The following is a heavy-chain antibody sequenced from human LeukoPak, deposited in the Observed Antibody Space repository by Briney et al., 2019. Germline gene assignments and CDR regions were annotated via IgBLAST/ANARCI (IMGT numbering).Heavy chain of an antibody. CDR2: IIPIFGTA. CDR1: GGTFSSYA. Sequence: SVKVSCKASGGTFSSYAISWVRQAPGQGLEWMGRIIPIFGTANYAQKFQGRVTITTDESTSTAYMELSSLRSEDTAVYYCARVGDGLNDAFDIWGQGTMVTVSS. V-gene: IGHV1-69*05. CDR3: ARVGDGLNDAFDI. D-gene: IGHD5-24*01. J-gene: IGHJ3*02.